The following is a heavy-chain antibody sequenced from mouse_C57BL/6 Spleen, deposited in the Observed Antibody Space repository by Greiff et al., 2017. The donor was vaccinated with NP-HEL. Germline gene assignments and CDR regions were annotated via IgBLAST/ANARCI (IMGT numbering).Heavy chain of an antibody. V-gene: IGHV1-18*01. J-gene: IGHJ2*01. CDR3: ARPYITTVVATGFDY. D-gene: IGHD1-1*01. Sequence: EVQLQESGPELVKPGASVKIPCKASGYTFTDYNMDWVKQSHGKSLEWIGDINPNNGGTIYNQKFKGKATLTVDKSSSTAYMELRSLTSEDTAVYYCARPYITTVVATGFDYWGQGTTLTVSS. CDR2: INPNNGGT. CDR1: GYTFTDYN.